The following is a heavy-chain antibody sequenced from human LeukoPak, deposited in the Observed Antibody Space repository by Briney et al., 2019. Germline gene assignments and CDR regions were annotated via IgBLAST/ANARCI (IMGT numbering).Heavy chain of an antibody. CDR2: IIPIFGIA. J-gene: IGHJ6*02. CDR3: AGVVVAATYYYYHGMDV. Sequence: SVKVSCKASGGTFSSYDISWVRQAPGQGLEWMGRIIPIFGIANYAQKFQGRVTITADKSTSTAYMELSSLRSEDTAVYYCAGVVVAATYYYYHGMDVWGQGTTVTVSS. CDR1: GGTFSSYD. D-gene: IGHD2-15*01. V-gene: IGHV1-69*04.